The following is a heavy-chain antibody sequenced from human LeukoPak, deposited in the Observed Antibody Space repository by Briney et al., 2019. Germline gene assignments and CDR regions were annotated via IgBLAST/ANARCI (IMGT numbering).Heavy chain of an antibody. V-gene: IGHV3-53*01. D-gene: IGHD5-18*01. CDR2: IYSGGST. CDR3: ARSTAVDTAILDY. J-gene: IGHJ4*02. Sequence: GGSLRLSCAASGFTVSSNYMSWVRQAPGKGLEWVSVIYSGGSTYYADSVKGRFTISRDNSKSTLYLQMNSLRAEDTAVYYCARSTAVDTAILDYWGQGTLVTVSS. CDR1: GFTVSSNY.